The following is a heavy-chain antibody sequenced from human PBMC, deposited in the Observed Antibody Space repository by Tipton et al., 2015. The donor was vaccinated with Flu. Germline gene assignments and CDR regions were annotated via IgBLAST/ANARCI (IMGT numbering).Heavy chain of an antibody. D-gene: IGHD6-13*01. Sequence: SLRLSCAASGFIFSDYWMAWVRQAPGKGLEWVANIRQDGNELYYVDSVKGRFTISRDNAKKSLFLQMNSLRPEDTAVYYCVRAIAAAGSRWGQGTLVTVSS. CDR3: VRAIAAAGSR. CDR2: IRQDGNEL. CDR1: GFIFSDYW. V-gene: IGHV3-7*01. J-gene: IGHJ4*02.